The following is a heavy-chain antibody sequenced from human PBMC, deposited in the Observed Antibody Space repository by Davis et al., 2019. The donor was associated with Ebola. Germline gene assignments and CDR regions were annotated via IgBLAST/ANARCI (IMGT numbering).Heavy chain of an antibody. D-gene: IGHD2-2*01. CDR3: ARAGYCISTSCLYFDY. J-gene: IGHJ4*02. CDR1: GGSISSYY. V-gene: IGHV4-59*01. Sequence: MPSETLSLTCPLPGGSISSYYWSWIRQPPGKGLEWIGYIYYSGSTNYNPSLKSRVTISVDTSKNQFSLKLSSVTAAETAVYYCARAGYCISTSCLYFDYWGQGTLVTVSS. CDR2: IYYSGST.